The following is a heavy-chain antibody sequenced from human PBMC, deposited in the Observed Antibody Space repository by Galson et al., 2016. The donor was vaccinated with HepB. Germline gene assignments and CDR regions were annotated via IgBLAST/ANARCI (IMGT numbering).Heavy chain of an antibody. CDR3: AHSLSTVGGFDP. D-gene: IGHD1-26*01. J-gene: IGHJ5*02. CDR2: IYWDDDK. CDR1: GGSVGSGSYY. V-gene: IGHV2-5*08. Sequence: TLSLTCTVSGGSVGSGSYYWSWIRQPPGKALEWLALIYWDDDKRYNASLKSRLTVNKDTSKNQVVLKMTNMDPVDTGTYYCAHSLSTVGGFDPWGQGTLVTVSS.